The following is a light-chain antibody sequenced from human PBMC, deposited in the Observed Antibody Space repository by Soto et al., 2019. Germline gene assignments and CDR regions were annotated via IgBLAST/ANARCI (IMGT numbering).Light chain of an antibody. V-gene: IGLV2-14*01. CDR3: KSYTSISTWV. Sequence: QSVLAQPASVSGSPGQSITISCSGTSSDVGGYNYVSWYQHHPGKAPKLLIYEVTNRPSGVSNRFSGSKSGNTASLTISGLQAEDEAPYYCKSYTSISTWVFGGGTKLTVL. CDR1: SSDVGGYNY. CDR2: EVT. J-gene: IGLJ3*02.